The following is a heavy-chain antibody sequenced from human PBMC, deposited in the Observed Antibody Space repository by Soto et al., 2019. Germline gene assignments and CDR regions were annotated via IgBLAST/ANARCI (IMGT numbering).Heavy chain of an antibody. V-gene: IGHV3-21*04. D-gene: IGHD6-13*01. Sequence: GGSLRLSCAASGFTFSSYSMNWVRQAPGKGLEWVSSISSSSSGSTIYYADSVKGRFTISRDNAKNSLYLQMNSLRAEDTAVYYFARLSSCFDYWGQGTLVTVSS. CDR3: ARLSSCFDY. J-gene: IGHJ4*02. CDR2: ISSSSSGSTI. CDR1: GFTFSSYS.